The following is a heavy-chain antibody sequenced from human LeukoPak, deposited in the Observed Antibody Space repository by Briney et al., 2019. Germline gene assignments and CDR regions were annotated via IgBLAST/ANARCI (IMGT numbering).Heavy chain of an antibody. CDR2: IYYSGST. D-gene: IGHD5-12*01. J-gene: IGHJ3*02. Sequence: SETLSLTCTVSGGSISSYYWSWLRQPPGKGLEWIGYIYYSGSTNYNPSLKSRVTISVDTSKNQFSLKLSSVTAADTAVYYCARLAVATSDAFDIWGQGTMVTVSS. CDR3: ARLAVATSDAFDI. V-gene: IGHV4-59*08. CDR1: GGSISSYY.